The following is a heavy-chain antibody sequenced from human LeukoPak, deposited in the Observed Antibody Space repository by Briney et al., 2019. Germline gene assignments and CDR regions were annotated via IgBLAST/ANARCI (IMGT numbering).Heavy chain of an antibody. CDR1: GFIFGSYE. J-gene: IGHJ3*02. CDR3: ARDRLEMDDI. V-gene: IGHV3-48*03. D-gene: IGHD2-8*01. CDR2: INHSGDTI. Sequence: GGSLRLSCAASGFIFGSYEMNWVRQAPGKGLEWISYINHSGDTIYYADSVKGRFTISRDNAKNSLYLQMNSLRAEDTAVYYCARDRLEMDDIWGQGTMVTVSS.